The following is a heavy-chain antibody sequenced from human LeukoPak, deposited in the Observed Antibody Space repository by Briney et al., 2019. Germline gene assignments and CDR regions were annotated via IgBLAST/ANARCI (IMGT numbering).Heavy chain of an antibody. CDR1: GFTFSSYA. J-gene: IGHJ4*02. Sequence: GGSLRLSCAASGFTFSSYAMHWVRQAPGKGLEWVAVISYDGSNKYYADSVKGRFTISRDNSKNTLYLQMNSLRAEDMALYYCAKGGGYGSGSYSDWGQGTLVTVSS. CDR2: ISYDGSNK. V-gene: IGHV3-30*04. D-gene: IGHD3-10*01. CDR3: AKGGGYGSGSYSD.